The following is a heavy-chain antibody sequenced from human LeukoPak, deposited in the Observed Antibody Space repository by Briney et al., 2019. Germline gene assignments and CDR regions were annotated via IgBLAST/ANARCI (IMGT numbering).Heavy chain of an antibody. CDR2: IYTSENT. CDR1: GGSISSYY. CDR3: ARDSLGYSCGWEDY. Sequence: SETLSLTCTVSGGSISSYYWSWIRQPAGKALEWIGRIYTSENTNYNPSLKSRVTMSVDTSKNQLSLKLSSVTAADTAVYYCARDSLGYSCGWEDYWGQGTLVTVSS. D-gene: IGHD6-19*01. J-gene: IGHJ4*02. V-gene: IGHV4-4*07.